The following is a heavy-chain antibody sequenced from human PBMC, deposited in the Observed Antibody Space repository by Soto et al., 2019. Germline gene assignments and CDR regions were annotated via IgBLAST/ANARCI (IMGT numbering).Heavy chain of an antibody. V-gene: IGHV3-7*01. CDR3: GTVTTEKWMDYYFNY. CDR2: IKQDGSEK. D-gene: IGHD4-4*01. CDR1: GFTFSSYG. J-gene: IGHJ4*02. Sequence: GGSLRLSCAASGFTFSSYGMHWVRQAPGKGLEWVANIKQDGSEKYYVDSVKGRFTISRDNAKNSLYLQMNSLRAEDTAVYYCGTVTTEKWMDYYFNYWGRETLVTFS.